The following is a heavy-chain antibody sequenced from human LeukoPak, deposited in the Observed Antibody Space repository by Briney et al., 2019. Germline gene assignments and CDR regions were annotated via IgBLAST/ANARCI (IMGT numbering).Heavy chain of an antibody. J-gene: IGHJ4*02. Sequence: GSLRLSCAASGFTFSDYYMSWIRQAPGKGLEWVSYISSSSSTIYYADSVKGRFTISRDNAKNSLYLQMNSLRAEDTAVYYCAKGDATWELPHDYWGQGTLVTVSS. CDR1: GFTFSDYY. V-gene: IGHV3-11*01. CDR2: ISSSSSTI. CDR3: AKGDATWELPHDY. D-gene: IGHD1-26*01.